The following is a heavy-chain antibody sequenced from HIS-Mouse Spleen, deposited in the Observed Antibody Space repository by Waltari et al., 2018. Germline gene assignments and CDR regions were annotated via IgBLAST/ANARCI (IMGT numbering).Heavy chain of an antibody. Sequence: QLQLQESGPGLVKPSETLSLTCTVSGGSISSSSYYWGWIRQPPGKGLEWIGSIYYSGSTSYNPSLKIRVTISVDTSKNQFSLKLSSVTAEDTAVYYCAKGGRPYSSSWYDYWGQGTLVTVSS. V-gene: IGHV4-39*07. CDR1: GGSISSSSYY. CDR3: AKGGRPYSSSWYDY. J-gene: IGHJ4*02. D-gene: IGHD6-13*01. CDR2: IYYSGST.